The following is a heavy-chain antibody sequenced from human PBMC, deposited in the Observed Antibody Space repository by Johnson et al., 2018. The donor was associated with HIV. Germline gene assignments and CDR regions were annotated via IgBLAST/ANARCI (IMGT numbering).Heavy chain of an antibody. V-gene: IGHV3-30*04. CDR1: GFTFSTYA. CDR3: ATSGLTLGSSSSHAFDS. CDR2: ISYDGSNK. D-gene: IGHD6-6*01. J-gene: IGHJ3*02. Sequence: QVQLVESGGGVVQPGRSLRLSCAASGFTFSTYAMHWVRQTPGKGLEWVAIISYDGSNKYYADSVKGRFTISRDNSKNTLYLQMNSLRAEDTALYYCATSGLTLGSSSSHAFDSWGQGTMVTVAS.